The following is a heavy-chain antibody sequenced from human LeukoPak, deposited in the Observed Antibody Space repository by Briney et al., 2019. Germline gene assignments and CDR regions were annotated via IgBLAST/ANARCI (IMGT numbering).Heavy chain of an antibody. J-gene: IGHJ4*02. V-gene: IGHV4-59*01. CDR1: GGSISSYY. D-gene: IGHD6-19*01. CDR2: IYYSGST. Sequence: SETLSLTCTVSGGSISSYYWSWIRQPRGKGLEWIGYIYYSGSTNYNPSLKSRVTISVDTSKNQFSLKLSSVTAADTAVYYCARVGSSGWYFGGFEYWGQGTLVTVSS. CDR3: ARVGSSGWYFGGFEY.